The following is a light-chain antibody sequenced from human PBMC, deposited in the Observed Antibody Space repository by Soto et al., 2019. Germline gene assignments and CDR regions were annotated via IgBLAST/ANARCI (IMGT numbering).Light chain of an antibody. J-gene: IGKJ1*01. CDR3: QQYENYWT. V-gene: IGKV1-5*01. CDR1: QGISNW. Sequence: DIQMTQSPSSVPASVGDRVTITCRASQGISNWLAWYQQKPGKAPKLLIYDASSLESGVPSRFSGSGSGTEFTLTISSLQPDDFATYYCQQYENYWTFGQGTKVDI. CDR2: DAS.